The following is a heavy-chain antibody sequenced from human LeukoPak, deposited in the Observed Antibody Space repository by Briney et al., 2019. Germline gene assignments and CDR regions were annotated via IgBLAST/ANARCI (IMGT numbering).Heavy chain of an antibody. CDR2: ISAYSGST. D-gene: IGHD3-10*01. V-gene: IGHV1-18*01. Sequence: ASVKVSCKASGYTFINYGISWVRQAPGQGLEWMGWISAYSGSTNYAQNLQGRVTMTTDTSTTTAYMELRSLRSDDTAVYYCARAAVYYGSGSKYWGQGTLVTVSS. CDR3: ARAAVYYGSGSKY. CDR1: GYTFINYG. J-gene: IGHJ4*02.